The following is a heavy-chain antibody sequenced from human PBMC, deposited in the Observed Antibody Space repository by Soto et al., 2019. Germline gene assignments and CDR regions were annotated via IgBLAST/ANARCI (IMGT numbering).Heavy chain of an antibody. Sequence: PSETLSLTCAVSGGSISSGGYSWSWIRQPPGKGLEWIGYIYHSGSTYYNPSLKSRVTISVDRSKNQFSLKLSSVTAADTAVHYCASLYGSGSYDYYYYGMDVWGQGTTVTVSS. J-gene: IGHJ6*02. D-gene: IGHD3-10*01. CDR2: IYHSGST. CDR1: GGSISSGGYS. V-gene: IGHV4-30-2*01. CDR3: ASLYGSGSYDYYYYGMDV.